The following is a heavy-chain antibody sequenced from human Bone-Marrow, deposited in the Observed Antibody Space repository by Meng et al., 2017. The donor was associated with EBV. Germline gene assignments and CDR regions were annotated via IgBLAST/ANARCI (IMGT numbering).Heavy chain of an antibody. CDR1: GFTFSSYW. CDR3: AREDGIAAAGAFDY. D-gene: IGHD6-13*01. CDR2: INSDGSST. Sequence: EVQLVESGGGLVQPGGSLRLSCAASGFTFSSYWMHWVRQAPGKGLVWVSRINSDGSSTSYADSVKGRFTISRDNAKNTLYLQMNSLRAEDTAVYYCAREDGIAAAGAFDYWGQGTLVTVSS. V-gene: IGHV3-74*01. J-gene: IGHJ4*02.